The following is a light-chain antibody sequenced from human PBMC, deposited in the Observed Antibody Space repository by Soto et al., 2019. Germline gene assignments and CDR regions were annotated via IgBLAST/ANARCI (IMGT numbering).Light chain of an antibody. J-gene: IGLJ1*01. Sequence: QSVLTQPPSVSAAPGQKVTISCSGSSSNIGNNYVSWYQQLPGTAPKLLIYDNNKRPSGIPDRFSGSKSGTSATLGITGLQTGDEADYYCGTWDSSLSDPYVFGNGTKVTVL. CDR1: SSNIGNNY. CDR3: GTWDSSLSDPYV. V-gene: IGLV1-51*01. CDR2: DNN.